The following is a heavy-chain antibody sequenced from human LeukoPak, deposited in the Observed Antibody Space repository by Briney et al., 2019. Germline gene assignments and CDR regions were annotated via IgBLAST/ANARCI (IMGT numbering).Heavy chain of an antibody. J-gene: IGHJ3*02. CDR3: ARDHQGDSCGYYDAFDI. V-gene: IGHV4-61*02. Sequence: PSETLSLTCTVSGGSISSYSYYWSWIRQPVGKGLEWIGRIYTSGNTNYNPSLKSRVTMSVDTSKNQFSLKLSSVTAADTAVYYCARDHQGDSCGYYDAFDIWGQGTMVTVSS. CDR2: IYTSGNT. D-gene: IGHD3-22*01. CDR1: GGSISSYSYY.